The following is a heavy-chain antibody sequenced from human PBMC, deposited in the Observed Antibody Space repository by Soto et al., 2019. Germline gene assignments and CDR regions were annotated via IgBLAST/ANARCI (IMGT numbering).Heavy chain of an antibody. CDR3: ARGMAGIAVAGSDY. V-gene: IGHV4-34*01. Sequence: SETLSLTCAVYGGSFSGYYWSWIRQPPGKGLEWIGEINHSGSTNYNPSLKSRVTISVDTSKNQFSLELSSVTAADTAVYYCARGMAGIAVAGSDYWGQGTLVTVSS. J-gene: IGHJ4*02. D-gene: IGHD6-19*01. CDR1: GGSFSGYY. CDR2: INHSGST.